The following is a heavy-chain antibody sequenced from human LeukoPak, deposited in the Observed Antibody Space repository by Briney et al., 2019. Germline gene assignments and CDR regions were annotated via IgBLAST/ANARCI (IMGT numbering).Heavy chain of an antibody. CDR2: ISYDGSNK. Sequence: GGSLRLSCAASGFTFSSYAMHWARQAPGKGLEWVAVISYDGSNKYYADSVKGRFTISRDNFKNTLYLQMNSLRAEDTAVYYCASWDREAVAGHDAFDIWGQGTMVTVSS. D-gene: IGHD6-19*01. V-gene: IGHV3-30-3*01. J-gene: IGHJ3*02. CDR3: ASWDREAVAGHDAFDI. CDR1: GFTFSSYA.